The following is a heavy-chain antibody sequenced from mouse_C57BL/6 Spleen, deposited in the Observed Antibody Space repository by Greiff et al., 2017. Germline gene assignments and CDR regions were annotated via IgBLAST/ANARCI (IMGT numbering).Heavy chain of an antibody. V-gene: IGHV14-4*01. CDR3: TPITTVVEGAMDD. CDR2: IDPENGDT. CDR1: GFNIKDDY. J-gene: IGHJ4*01. D-gene: IGHD1-1*01. Sequence: EVKLMESGAELVRPGASVKLSCTASGFNIKDDYMHWVKQRPEQGLEWIGWIDPENGDTEYASKFQGKATITADTSSNTAYLQLSSLTSEDTAVYYCTPITTVVEGAMDDWGQGTSVTVSS.